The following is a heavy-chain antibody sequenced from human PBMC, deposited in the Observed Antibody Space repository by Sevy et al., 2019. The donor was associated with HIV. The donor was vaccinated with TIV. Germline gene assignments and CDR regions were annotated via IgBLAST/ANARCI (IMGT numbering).Heavy chain of an antibody. CDR1: GFSVSSNY. CDR3: AKESVSWYLDF. D-gene: IGHD6-13*01. J-gene: IGHJ4*02. V-gene: IGHV3-53*05. CDR2: IHSGGKI. Sequence: GGSLRLSCAASGFSVSSNYMSWVRQAPGKGPEWVSVIHSGGKISYADSVKGRFTISRDNSKNTVYLHMNSLRSEDTAVYYCAKESVSWYLDFWGQGTLVTVSS.